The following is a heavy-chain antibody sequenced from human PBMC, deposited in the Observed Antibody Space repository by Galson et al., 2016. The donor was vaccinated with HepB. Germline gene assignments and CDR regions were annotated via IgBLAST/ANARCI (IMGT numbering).Heavy chain of an antibody. CDR1: DNTFTNFG. CDR3: ARANYGGSFDY. V-gene: IGHV1-18*01. Sequence: SVKVSCKASDNTFTNFGFTWVRQAPGQGLEWMGWISSYNGYTDYPQRLQGRITMTADTSTGTVYMELRSLRPDDTAIYYCARANYGGSFDYWGQGTLVTVSS. CDR2: ISSYNGYT. J-gene: IGHJ4*02. D-gene: IGHD4-23*01.